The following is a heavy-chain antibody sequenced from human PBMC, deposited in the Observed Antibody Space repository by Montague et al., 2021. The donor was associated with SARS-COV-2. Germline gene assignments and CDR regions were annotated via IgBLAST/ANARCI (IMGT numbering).Heavy chain of an antibody. CDR2: IYYSGAT. Sequence: SETLSLTCTVSGGSISSYYWSWIRQPPGKGLEWIGSIYYSGATNYNPSLKSRVTISVDTSKNQFSLKLSSVTAADTAVYYCARGVRYYDSCSDYFDYWGQGTPVTVSS. J-gene: IGHJ4*02. CDR1: GGSISSYY. D-gene: IGHD3-22*01. V-gene: IGHV4-59*01. CDR3: ARGVRYYDSCSDYFDY.